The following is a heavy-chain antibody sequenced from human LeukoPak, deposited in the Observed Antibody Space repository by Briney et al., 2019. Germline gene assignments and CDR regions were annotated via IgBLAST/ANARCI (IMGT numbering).Heavy chain of an antibody. D-gene: IGHD1-14*01. CDR1: GYTFTSYG. CDR2: ISAYNGNT. V-gene: IGHV1-18*01. J-gene: IGHJ6*03. Sequence: ASVKVSCKASGYTFTSYGISWVRQAPGQGLEWMGWISAYNGNTNYAQKLQGRVTMTTDTSTSTAYMELRSLRSDDTAVYYCARAGVQPYYYYYYMDVWGKGTTVTVSS. CDR3: ARAGVQPYYYYYYMDV.